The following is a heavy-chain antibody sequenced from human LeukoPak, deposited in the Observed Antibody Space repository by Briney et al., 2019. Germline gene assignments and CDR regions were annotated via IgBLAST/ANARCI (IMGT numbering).Heavy chain of an antibody. CDR2: IVHSGST. CDR3: ARRGVVVVAATEDHYYYYYMDV. J-gene: IGHJ6*03. Sequence: SETLSLTCGVYGGSFSGYYWSWIRQPPGKGLEWIGEIVHSGSTNYNPSLKSRVTISVDTSKNQFSLKLSSVTAADTAVYYCARRGVVVVAATEDHYYYYYMDVWGKGTTVTISS. D-gene: IGHD2-15*01. V-gene: IGHV4-34*12. CDR1: GGSFSGYY.